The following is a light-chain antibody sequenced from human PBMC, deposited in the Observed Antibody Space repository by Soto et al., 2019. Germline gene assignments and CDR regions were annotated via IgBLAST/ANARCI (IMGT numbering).Light chain of an antibody. CDR1: RGISSY. CDR3: QQYSTYPIT. CDR2: KAS. J-gene: IGKJ5*01. V-gene: IGKV1-5*03. Sequence: IQLTQSPSSLSASVGDRVTITCQASRGISSYLAWYQQKPGKAPKLLIYKASNLESGLPSRFTGSGSGTEFTLTISSLQSDDFATYYCQQYSTYPITFGQGTRLEIK.